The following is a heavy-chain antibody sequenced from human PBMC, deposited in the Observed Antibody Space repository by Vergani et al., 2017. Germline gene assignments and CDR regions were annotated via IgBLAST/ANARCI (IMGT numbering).Heavy chain of an antibody. CDR2: IDHTGRP. J-gene: IGHJ6*03. V-gene: IGHV4-34*01. CDR3: ARVNTETNGHLYYYYYMDV. D-gene: IGHD4-11*01. Sequence: QVQLQQWGGGLLKPSETLSLTCVVNGESFTSYHWTWIRQSPGEELEWVGDIDHTGRPDYNPSLKSRLTMSVDKSRNQFSLTLNSVTATDTAIYFCARVNTETNGHLYYYYYMDVWGQGTAVTVS. CDR1: GESFTSYH.